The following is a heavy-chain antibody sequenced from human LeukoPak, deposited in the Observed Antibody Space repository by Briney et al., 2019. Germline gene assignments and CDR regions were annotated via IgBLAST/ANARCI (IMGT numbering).Heavy chain of an antibody. Sequence: PGGSLRLSCAASGFTFSSYGMHWVRQAPGKGLEWVAVIWYGGSNKYYADSVKGRFTISRDNSKNTLYLQMNSLRAEDTAVYYCARGEDSSGFVFDYWGQGTLVTVSS. CDR1: GFTFSSYG. CDR2: IWYGGSNK. J-gene: IGHJ4*02. D-gene: IGHD6-19*01. V-gene: IGHV3-33*08. CDR3: ARGEDSSGFVFDY.